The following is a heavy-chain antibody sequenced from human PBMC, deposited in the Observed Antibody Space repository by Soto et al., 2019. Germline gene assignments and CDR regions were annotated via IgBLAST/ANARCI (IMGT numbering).Heavy chain of an antibody. CDR2: IYHSGST. D-gene: IGHD4-17*01. V-gene: IGHV4-30-2*01. J-gene: IGHJ4*02. CDR1: GGSISSGGYS. CDR3: ARVGSPYGDSLYFDY. Sequence: SETLSLTCAVSGGSISSGGYSWSWIRQPPGKGLEWIGYIYHSGSTYYNPSLKSRVTISVDRSKNQFSLKLSSVTAADTAVYYCARVGSPYGDSLYFDYWGQGTLVTVSS.